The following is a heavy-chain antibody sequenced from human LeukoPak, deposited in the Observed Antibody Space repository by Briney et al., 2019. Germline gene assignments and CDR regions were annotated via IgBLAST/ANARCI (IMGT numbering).Heavy chain of an antibody. CDR1: GGSISTYY. V-gene: IGHV4-59*01. D-gene: IGHD6-13*01. CDR3: AKAVAAAGRFGFDP. J-gene: IGHJ5*02. Sequence: PSEALSLTCTVSGGSISTYYWSWIRQPPGKGLDWIGYIYNSGSTNYNPSLQSRVTISVDTSKNQFSLRLTSVTAADTAVYYCAKAVAAAGRFGFDPWGQGTLVTVSS. CDR2: IYNSGST.